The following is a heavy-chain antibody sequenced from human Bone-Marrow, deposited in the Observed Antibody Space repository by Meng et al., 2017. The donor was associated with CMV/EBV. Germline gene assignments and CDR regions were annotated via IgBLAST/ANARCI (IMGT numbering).Heavy chain of an antibody. Sequence: GESLKISCTASGFTFGDYAMSWVRQAPGKGLEWVGFIRSKAYGGTTEYAASVKGRFTISRDDSKSIAYLKMNSLKTEDTAVYYCTRAELTIFGVVTFSDYWGQGTLVTVSS. J-gene: IGHJ4*02. V-gene: IGHV3-49*04. CDR2: IRSKAYGGTT. CDR1: GFTFGDYA. CDR3: TRAELTIFGVVTFSDY. D-gene: IGHD3-3*01.